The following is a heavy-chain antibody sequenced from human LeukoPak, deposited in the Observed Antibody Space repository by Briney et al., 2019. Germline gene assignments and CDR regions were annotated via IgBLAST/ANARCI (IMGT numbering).Heavy chain of an antibody. D-gene: IGHD1-26*01. CDR2: LSHDGATK. CDR3: ARARGRWHLLPLDF. J-gene: IGHJ4*02. CDR1: GFSFSNFA. Sequence: GGSLSLFCAASGFSFSNFAIHGVRQAPARALEWLAVLSHDGATKHYADSVKGRFTISRDNSNNSLSLQMNSLSAEDTAVYYCARARGRWHLLPLDFWGQGTLVTVSS. V-gene: IGHV3-30*04.